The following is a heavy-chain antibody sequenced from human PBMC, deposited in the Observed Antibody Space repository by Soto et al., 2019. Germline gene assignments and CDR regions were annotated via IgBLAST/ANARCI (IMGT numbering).Heavy chain of an antibody. CDR3: ARALGERRFGAMDV. V-gene: IGHV1-69*01. CDR2: LNPIFDTS. J-gene: IGHJ6*02. D-gene: IGHD3-10*01. Sequence: QVQLVQSGAEVKKPGSSVKVSCKASGDTFISYAISWVRQAPGQGPEWMGGLNPIFDTSKYAQKFQGRVTITADESTSTAYMALSSLKFEDTAVYYCARALGERRFGAMDVWGQGTTVTVSS. CDR1: GDTFISYA.